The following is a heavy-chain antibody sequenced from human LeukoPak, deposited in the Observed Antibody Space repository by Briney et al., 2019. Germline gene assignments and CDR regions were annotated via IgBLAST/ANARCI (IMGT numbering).Heavy chain of an antibody. J-gene: IGHJ4*02. CDR2: IKQDGSEK. V-gene: IGHV3-7*01. Sequence: GGSLRLSCAASGFNFSSDWMSWVRQAPGKGLEWVANIKQDGSEKYYVDSVKGRFTISRDNAKNSLYLQMNSLRAEDTAVYYCARDYGVYGDYAFDYWGQGILVTVSS. CDR3: ARDYGVYGDYAFDY. CDR1: GFNFSSDW. D-gene: IGHD4-17*01.